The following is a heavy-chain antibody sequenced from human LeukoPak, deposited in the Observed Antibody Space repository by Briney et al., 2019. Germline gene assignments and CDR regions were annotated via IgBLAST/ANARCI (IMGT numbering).Heavy chain of an antibody. CDR1: GGSFSGYY. J-gene: IGHJ5*02. V-gene: IGHV4-34*01. CDR3: ARERGYSYEEYNWFDP. CDR2: INHSGST. Sequence: SETLSLTCAVYGGSFSGYYWSWIRQPPGKGLEWIGEINHSGSTNYNPSLKSRVTISVDTSKNQFSLKLSSVTAADTAVYYCARERGYSYEEYNWFDPWGQGTLVTVSS. D-gene: IGHD5-18*01.